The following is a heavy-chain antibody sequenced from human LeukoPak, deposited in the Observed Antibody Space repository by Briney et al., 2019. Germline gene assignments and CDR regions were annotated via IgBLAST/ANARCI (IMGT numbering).Heavy chain of an antibody. Sequence: PGGSLRLSCAASGFTFSSYSMNWVRQAPGKGLEWVSYISSSSSTIYYADSVKGRFTISRDNAKNSLYLQMNSLRAEDTAVYYCARDSDYGDYVGFDYWGQGTLVTVSS. CDR1: GFTFSSYS. CDR3: ARDSDYGDYVGFDY. CDR2: ISSSSSTI. D-gene: IGHD4-17*01. J-gene: IGHJ4*02. V-gene: IGHV3-48*04.